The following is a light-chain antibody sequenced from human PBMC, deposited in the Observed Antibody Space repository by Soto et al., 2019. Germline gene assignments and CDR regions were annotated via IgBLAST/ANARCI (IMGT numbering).Light chain of an antibody. CDR3: QQYNNWPPIT. CDR2: GAS. CDR1: QSVSSN. J-gene: IGKJ5*01. V-gene: IGKV3-15*01. Sequence: EIVMKQSPATLSVWPGEVATRSCMVSQSVSSNLAWYQQKPGQAPRLLIYGASTRATGIPARFSGSGSGTEFTLTISSLQSEDFAVYYCQQYNNWPPITFGQGTRLEIK.